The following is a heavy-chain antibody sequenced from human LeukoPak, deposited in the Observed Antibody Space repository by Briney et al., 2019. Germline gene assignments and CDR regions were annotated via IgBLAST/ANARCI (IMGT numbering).Heavy chain of an antibody. CDR1: GFTFSSYA. Sequence: GGSLRLSCAASGFTFSSYAMSWVRQAPGKGLEWVSAISGSGGSTYYADSVKGRFTISRDNAKNSLYLQMNSLRAEDTAVYYCARGLVAGTGWFDPWGQGTLVTVSS. V-gene: IGHV3-23*01. D-gene: IGHD6-19*01. CDR2: ISGSGGST. CDR3: ARGLVAGTGWFDP. J-gene: IGHJ5*02.